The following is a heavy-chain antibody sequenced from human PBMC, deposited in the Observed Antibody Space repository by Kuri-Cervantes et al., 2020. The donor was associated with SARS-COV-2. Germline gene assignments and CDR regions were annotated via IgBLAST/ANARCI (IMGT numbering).Heavy chain of an antibody. J-gene: IGHJ6*02. V-gene: IGHV3-30*07. D-gene: IGHD4-17*01. CDR2: ISYDGSNK. CDR3: TSSTVTTFYHYGMDV. Sequence: GGSLRLSCAASGFTFTSYIMHWVRQAPGKGLEWVAVISYDGSNKYYADSVKGRFTISRDNSKNTLYLQMNSLKTEDTAVYYCTSSTVTTFYHYGMDVWGQGTTVTVSS. CDR1: GFTFTSYI.